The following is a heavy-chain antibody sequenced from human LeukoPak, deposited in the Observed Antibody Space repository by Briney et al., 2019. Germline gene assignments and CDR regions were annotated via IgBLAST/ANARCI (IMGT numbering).Heavy chain of an antibody. CDR2: INPSGGST. Sequence: ASVKVSCKASGYAFTNYYMHWVRQAPGQGLEWMGIINPSGGSTSYAQKFQGRVTMTRNTSISTAYMELSSLRSEDTAVYYCATPKPDYDFWSGLGLYYYYGMDVWGQGTTVTVSS. CDR1: GYAFTNYY. J-gene: IGHJ6*02. D-gene: IGHD3-3*01. V-gene: IGHV1-46*01. CDR3: ATPKPDYDFWSGLGLYYYYGMDV.